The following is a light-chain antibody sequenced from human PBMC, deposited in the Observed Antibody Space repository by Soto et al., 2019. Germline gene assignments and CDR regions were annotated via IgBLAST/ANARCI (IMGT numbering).Light chain of an antibody. V-gene: IGKV1-39*01. CDR3: QQSYFTPVT. CDR2: AAS. Sequence: DIVMTQSPASLSASVGDRVTITCRASQSISSYLNWYQQKPGKAPNLLICAASIFQSGVPLSFTCSVSGTHFTLTISSVQPEYFAPYYCQQSYFTPVTVRQGARLEIK. J-gene: IGKJ5*01. CDR1: QSISSY.